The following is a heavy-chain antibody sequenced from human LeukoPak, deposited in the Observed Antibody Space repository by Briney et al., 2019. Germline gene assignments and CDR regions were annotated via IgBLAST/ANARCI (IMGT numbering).Heavy chain of an antibody. D-gene: IGHD6-19*01. CDR3: ARKSGGSGWPHTFDI. CDR2: IYTSGST. Sequence: SETLSLTCTVSGNSFGDYYWSWIRQPAGKGLEWIGRIYTSGSTTYNPSLKSRVTMSVDTSKSQFSLNLSSVTAADTAVYYCARKSGGSGWPHTFDIWGQGTMVTVSS. CDR1: GNSFGDYY. J-gene: IGHJ3*02. V-gene: IGHV4-4*07.